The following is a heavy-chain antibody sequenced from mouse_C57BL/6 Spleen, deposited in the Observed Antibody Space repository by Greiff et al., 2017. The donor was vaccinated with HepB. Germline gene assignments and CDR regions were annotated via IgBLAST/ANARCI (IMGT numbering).Heavy chain of an antibody. Sequence: VQLQQSGAELVRPGASVKLSCTASGFNIKDDYMHWVKQRPEQGLEWIGWIDPENGDTEYASKFQGKATITADTSSNTAYLQLSSLTSEDTAVDYCTTGGNYAAMDYWGQGTSVTVSS. CDR3: TTGGNYAAMDY. J-gene: IGHJ4*01. V-gene: IGHV14-4*01. CDR1: GFNIKDDY. D-gene: IGHD2-1*01. CDR2: IDPENGDT.